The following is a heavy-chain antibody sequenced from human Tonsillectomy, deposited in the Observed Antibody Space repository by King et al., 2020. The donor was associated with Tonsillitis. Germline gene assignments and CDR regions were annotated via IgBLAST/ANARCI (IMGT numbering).Heavy chain of an antibody. D-gene: IGHD6-19*01. CDR3: ARPGWPYWYFDL. CDR1: GGSISSTTYY. V-gene: IGHV4-39*01. J-gene: IGHJ2*01. CDR2: MWYGGNT. Sequence: LQLQESGPGLVKPSETLSLTCTVSGGSISSTTYYWGWVRQPPGKGLEWIGSMWYGGNTYYNPSLKSRVTISVDTSKNQVSLKLTSVTAADPAVYYCARPGWPYWYFDLWGRGTLVTVSS.